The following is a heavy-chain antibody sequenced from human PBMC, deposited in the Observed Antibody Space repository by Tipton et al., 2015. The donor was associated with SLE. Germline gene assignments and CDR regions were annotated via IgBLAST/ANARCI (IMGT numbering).Heavy chain of an antibody. J-gene: IGHJ5*02. CDR3: ARHDTNYGRNWFDP. Sequence: TLSLTCTVSGGSISGSNYYWDWIRQPPGKGPEWIGGITNSGNTYYTPSFHSRVTMSLDTSKNHFSLKLSSVTAADTAVYYCARHDTNYGRNWFDPWGQGTLVTVSS. D-gene: IGHD2-8*01. V-gene: IGHV4-39*01. CDR1: GGSISGSNYY. CDR2: ITNSGNT.